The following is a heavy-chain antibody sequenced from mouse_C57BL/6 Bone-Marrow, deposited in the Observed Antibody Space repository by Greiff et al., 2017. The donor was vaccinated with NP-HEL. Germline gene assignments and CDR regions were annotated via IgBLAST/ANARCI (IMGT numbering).Heavy chain of an antibody. CDR1: GYAFSSSW. J-gene: IGHJ4*01. Sequence: VQGVESGPELVKPGASVKISCKASGYAFSSSWMNWVKQRPGKGLEWIGRIYPGDGDTNYNGKFKGKATLTADKSSSTAYMQLSSLTSEDSAVYFCARGGSFYAMDYWGQGTSVTVSS. V-gene: IGHV1-82*01. CDR2: IYPGDGDT. CDR3: ARGGSFYAMDY.